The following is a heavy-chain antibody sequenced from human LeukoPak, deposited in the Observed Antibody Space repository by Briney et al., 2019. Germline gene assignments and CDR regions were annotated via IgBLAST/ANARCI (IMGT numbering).Heavy chain of an antibody. CDR3: ARGFGSGTYYYDS. D-gene: IGHD3-10*01. V-gene: IGHV4-31*03. Sequence: PSETLSLTCTVSGASISSSSYYWGWIRQHPGKGLEWVGFIYSSGSSYYNPSLKSRVTISVDTSKNQFSLELSSVTAADTAVYYCARGFGSGTYYYDSWGQGTVVTVSS. J-gene: IGHJ4*02. CDR1: GASISSSSYY. CDR2: IYSSGSS.